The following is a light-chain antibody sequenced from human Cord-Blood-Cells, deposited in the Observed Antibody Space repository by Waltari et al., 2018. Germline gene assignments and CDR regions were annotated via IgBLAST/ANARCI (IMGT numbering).Light chain of an antibody. V-gene: IGLV2-14*01. CDR1: SRDVGGYNY. Sequence: QSALTQPASVSGSPGQSRTISSTGTSRDVGGYNYVSWYQQHPGKAPKLMIYEVSNRPSGVSNRFSGSKSGNTASLTISGLQAEDEADYYCSSYTSSSTLVFGTGTKVTVL. J-gene: IGLJ1*01. CDR2: EVS. CDR3: SSYTSSSTLV.